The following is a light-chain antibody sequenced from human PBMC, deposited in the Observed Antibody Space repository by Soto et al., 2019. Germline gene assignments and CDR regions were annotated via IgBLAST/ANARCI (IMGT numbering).Light chain of an antibody. J-gene: IGLJ1*01. V-gene: IGLV2-23*02. CDR3: CSYVGSSSAYV. Sequence: QSALTQPASVSGSPGQSITISCTGTSSDVGSYNVVSWYQQHPGKAPKLLIYEVSKRPSGVSDRFSGSKSGNTASLTISGLQAEDDADYHGCSYVGSSSAYVFGTGTKVTVL. CDR2: EVS. CDR1: SSDVGSYNV.